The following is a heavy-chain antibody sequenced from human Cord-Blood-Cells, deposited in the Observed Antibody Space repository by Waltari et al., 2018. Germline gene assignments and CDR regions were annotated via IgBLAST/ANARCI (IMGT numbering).Heavy chain of an antibody. CDR3: TTSYWWYYDFWSGDYAFDI. CDR2: IKSKTDGGTT. D-gene: IGHD3-3*01. CDR1: GFTFSNAW. Sequence: EVQLVESGGGLVKPGGSLRLSCAASGFTFSNAWMSWVRQAPGKGREWVVRIKSKTDGGTTDYAEPVKVRFTISRDDSKNTLYLQMNSLKTEDTAVYYCTTSYWWYYDFWSGDYAFDIWGQGTMVTVSS. V-gene: IGHV3-15*01. J-gene: IGHJ3*02.